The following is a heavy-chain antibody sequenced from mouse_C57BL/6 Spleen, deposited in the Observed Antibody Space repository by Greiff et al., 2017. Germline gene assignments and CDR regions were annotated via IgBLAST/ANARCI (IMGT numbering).Heavy chain of an antibody. CDR2: ISRGSGTT. V-gene: IGHV5-17*01. CDR1: GFTFTDYT. CDR3: ARTGTGFEV. Sequence: EVQLVESGGGLVKPGGSLKLSCAASGFTFTDYTMHWVRQAPEKGLEWVAYISRGSGTTNYADTVKGRFTFSRDNAKNTLFLQMASVRSEDAAMYYCARTGTGFEVWGTGTSVTVSS. D-gene: IGHD4-1*01. J-gene: IGHJ1*03.